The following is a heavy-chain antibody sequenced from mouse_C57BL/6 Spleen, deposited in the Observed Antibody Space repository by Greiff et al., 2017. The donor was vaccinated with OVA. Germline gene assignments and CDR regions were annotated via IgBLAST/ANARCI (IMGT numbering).Heavy chain of an antibody. Sequence: QVQLKQPGAELVKPGASVKMSCKASGYTFTSYWITWVKQRPGQGLEWIGDLYPGSGSTNYNEKFKSKATLTVDTSSSTAYMQLSSLTSEVSAVYYCARHPLEDWYFDVWGTGTTVTVSS. D-gene: IGHD6-1*01. CDR1: GYTFTSYW. V-gene: IGHV1-55*01. CDR3: ARHPLEDWYFDV. CDR2: LYPGSGST. J-gene: IGHJ1*03.